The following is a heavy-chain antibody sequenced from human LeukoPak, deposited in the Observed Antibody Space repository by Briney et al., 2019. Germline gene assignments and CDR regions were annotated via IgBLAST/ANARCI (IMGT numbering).Heavy chain of an antibody. D-gene: IGHD6-13*01. CDR3: ARDGGSAAAGELDY. J-gene: IGHJ4*02. CDR1: GGSLGSYY. Sequence: SETLSLTCTVSGGSLGSYYWGWIRQPPGRGPEWIGIINYSGNTYYNPSLKSRVTISVDTPKNQFSLKVSSVTAADTAVYYCARDGGSAAAGELDYWGQGTLVTVSS. CDR2: INYSGNT. V-gene: IGHV4-39*07.